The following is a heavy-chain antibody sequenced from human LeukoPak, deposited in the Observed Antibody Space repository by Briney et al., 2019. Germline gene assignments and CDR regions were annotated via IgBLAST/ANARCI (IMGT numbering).Heavy chain of an antibody. J-gene: IGHJ4*02. D-gene: IGHD2-21*01. Sequence: SETLSLTCTVSGGSISSSSYYWGWIRQPPVKGLEWIGSIYYSGSTYYNPSLKSRVTISVDTSKNQFSLKLSSVTAADTAVYYCARLRKHIDYWGQGTLVTVSS. V-gene: IGHV4-39*01. CDR2: IYYSGST. CDR3: ARLRKHIDY. CDR1: GGSISSSSYY.